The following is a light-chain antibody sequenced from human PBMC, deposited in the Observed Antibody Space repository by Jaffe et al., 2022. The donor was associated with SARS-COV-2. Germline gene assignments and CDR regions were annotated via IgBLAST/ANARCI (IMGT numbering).Light chain of an antibody. Sequence: EIVMTQSPATLSVSPGERASLSCRASQSVSSNLAWYQQKPGQAPRLLIYGAFTRATGIPARFSGSGSGTEFTLTISSLQSEDFAVYYCQQYSNWPPSWTLGQGTKVEIK. CDR3: QQYSNWPPSWT. CDR2: GAF. J-gene: IGKJ1*01. CDR1: QSVSSN. V-gene: IGKV3-15*01.